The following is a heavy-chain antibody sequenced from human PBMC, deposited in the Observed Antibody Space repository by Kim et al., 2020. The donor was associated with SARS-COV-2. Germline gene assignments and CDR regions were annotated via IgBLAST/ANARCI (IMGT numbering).Heavy chain of an antibody. V-gene: IGHV3-64D*09. CDR1: GFTFSSYA. J-gene: IGHJ4*02. CDR3: VKDLVSAYVDIVATNDY. D-gene: IGHD5-12*01. Sequence: GGSLRLSCSASGFTFSSYAMHWVRQAPGKGLEYVSAISSNGGSTYYADSVKGRFTISRDNSKNTLYLQMSSLRAEDTAVYYCVKDLVSAYVDIVATNDYWGQGTLVTVSS. CDR2: ISSNGGST.